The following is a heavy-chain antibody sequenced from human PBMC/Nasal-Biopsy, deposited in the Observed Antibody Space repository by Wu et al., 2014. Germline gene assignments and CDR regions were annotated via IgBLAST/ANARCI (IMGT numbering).Heavy chain of an antibody. J-gene: IGHJ3*02. Sequence: AISGDSVSSNSAAWNWIRQSPSRGLEWLGKTYYRSKWYTDYAASVKSRITINADTSKNHFSLQLNSVTSEDTAIYYCARDMGYSGDYYAFDIWGQGTMVTVSS. CDR1: GDSVSSNSAA. D-gene: IGHD5-12*01. V-gene: IGHV6-1*01. CDR3: ARDMGYSGDYYAFDI. CDR2: TYYRSKWYT.